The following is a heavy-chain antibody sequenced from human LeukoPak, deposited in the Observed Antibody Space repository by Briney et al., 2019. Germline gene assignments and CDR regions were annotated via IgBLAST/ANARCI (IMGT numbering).Heavy chain of an antibody. CDR2: ISISSSNI. V-gene: IGHV3-21*01. CDR3: ARDKRWGAGSFDI. J-gene: IGHJ3*02. CDR1: GFTFSSYS. Sequence: GGSLRLSCAASGFTFSSYSMIWVRQAPGKGLEWVSSISISSSNIYYADSVKGRFTISRDNAKNSLYLQMNSLRAEDTAVYYCARDKRWGAGSFDIWGQGTMVTVSS. D-gene: IGHD5-24*01.